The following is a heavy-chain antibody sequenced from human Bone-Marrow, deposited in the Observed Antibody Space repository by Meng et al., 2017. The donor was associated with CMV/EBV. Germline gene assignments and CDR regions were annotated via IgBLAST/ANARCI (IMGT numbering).Heavy chain of an antibody. J-gene: IGHJ6*02. D-gene: IGHD1-26*01. V-gene: IGHV1-69*04. Sequence: SVKVSCKASGGTFSSYTISWVRQAPGQGLEWMGRIIPILGIANYAQKFQGRVTITADKSTSTAYMELSSLRSEDTAVYYCAKDSAPRSRDRFYYYGMDVWGQGTTVTVSS. CDR3: AKDSAPRSRDRFYYYGMDV. CDR1: GGTFSSYT. CDR2: IIPILGIA.